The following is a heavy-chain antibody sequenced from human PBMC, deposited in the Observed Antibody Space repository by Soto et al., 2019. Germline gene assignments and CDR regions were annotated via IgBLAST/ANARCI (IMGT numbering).Heavy chain of an antibody. J-gene: IGHJ4*02. CDR2: IIPILGTA. CDR3: ARCSGGSCYSPLPQYYFDY. CDR1: GGTFSSYA. Sequence: QVQLVQSGAEVKKPGSSVKVSCKASGGTFSSYAISWVRQAPGQGLEWMGGIIPILGTANYAQKFQGRVTITADESTSTAYMELSSLRSEDTAVYYCARCSGGSCYSPLPQYYFDYWGQGTLVTVSS. V-gene: IGHV1-69*12. D-gene: IGHD2-15*01.